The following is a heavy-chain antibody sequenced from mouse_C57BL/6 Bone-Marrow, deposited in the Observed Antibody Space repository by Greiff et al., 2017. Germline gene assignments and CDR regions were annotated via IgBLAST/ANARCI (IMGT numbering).Heavy chain of an antibody. CDR3: ARYPNYEYFDV. D-gene: IGHD2-4*01. CDR2: INPGSGGT. J-gene: IGHJ1*03. Sequence: QVQLQQSGAELVRPGTSVTVSCKASGYAFTNYLIEWVKQRPGQGLEWIGVINPGSGGTNYNEKFKGKATLTADKSSSTAYMQLSSLTSEDSAVYFCARYPNYEYFDVWGTGTTVTVSS. V-gene: IGHV1-54*01. CDR1: GYAFTNYL.